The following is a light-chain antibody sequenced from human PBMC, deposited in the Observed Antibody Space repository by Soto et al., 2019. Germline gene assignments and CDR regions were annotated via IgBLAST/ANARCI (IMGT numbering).Light chain of an antibody. J-gene: IGLJ1*01. CDR1: NIGGKS. Sequence: ELTQPPSVSVAPGQTARITCGGNNIGGKSVHWYQQLPGKAPKVLMYHDDLLPSGVSDRFSGSKSGTSASLAISGLQSEDEADYYCASWDDSLNGYVFGTGTKLTVL. CDR2: HDD. V-gene: IGLV1-36*01. CDR3: ASWDDSLNGYV.